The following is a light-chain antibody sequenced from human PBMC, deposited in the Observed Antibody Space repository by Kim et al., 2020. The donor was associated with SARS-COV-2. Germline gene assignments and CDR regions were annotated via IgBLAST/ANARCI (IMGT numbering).Light chain of an antibody. V-gene: IGLV3-21*04. CDR3: QVWDSSSDLHVV. CDR1: NIGSKS. Sequence: PGKTARITCGGNNIGSKSVHWYQQKPGQAPVLVIYYDSDRPSGIPERFSGSNAGNTATLTISRVEAGDEADYYCQVWDSSSDLHVVFGGGTQLTVL. J-gene: IGLJ2*01. CDR2: YDS.